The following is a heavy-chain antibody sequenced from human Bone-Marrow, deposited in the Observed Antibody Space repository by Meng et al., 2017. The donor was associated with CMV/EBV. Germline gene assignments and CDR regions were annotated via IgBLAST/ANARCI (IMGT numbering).Heavy chain of an antibody. J-gene: IGHJ4*02. V-gene: IGHV3-66*02. CDR2: IYSGGST. CDR1: GFTVSSNY. CDR3: ARGEVGLLAAFDY. Sequence: CAASGFTVSSNYMSWVRQAPGKGLEWVSVIYSGGSTYYADSVKGRFTISRDNSKNTLYLQMNSLRAEDTAVYYCARGEVGLLAAFDYWGQGTLVTVSS. D-gene: IGHD1-26*01.